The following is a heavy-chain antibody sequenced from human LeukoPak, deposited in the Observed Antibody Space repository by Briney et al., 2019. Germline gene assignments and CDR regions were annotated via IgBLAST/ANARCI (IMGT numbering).Heavy chain of an antibody. D-gene: IGHD5-24*01. CDR1: GFTFSMSA. CDR2: ISGNGVST. Sequence: GGSLRLSCSASGFTFSMSAMHWVRQAPGKGLQYVSVISGNGVSTSYADSVKGRFTISRDNPKNTVYLQMSSLRAEDTAVYYCVGDGRDGYNRYFHHWGQGTLVTVSS. V-gene: IGHV3-64D*06. CDR3: VGDGRDGYNRYFHH. J-gene: IGHJ1*01.